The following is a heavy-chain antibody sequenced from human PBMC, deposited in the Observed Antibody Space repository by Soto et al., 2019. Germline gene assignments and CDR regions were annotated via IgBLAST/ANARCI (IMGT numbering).Heavy chain of an antibody. D-gene: IGHD3-3*01. CDR2: IYYSGST. Sequence: PSETLSLTCTVSGGSISSSSYYWGWIRQPPGKGLEWIGSIYYSGSTYYNPSLKSRVTISVDTSKNQFSLKLSSVTAADTDVYYCARRLFGTMFGVVIMGWLDAWGQGTLVTVRS. J-gene: IGHJ5*02. CDR1: GGSISSSSYY. CDR3: ARRLFGTMFGVVIMGWLDA. V-gene: IGHV4-39*01.